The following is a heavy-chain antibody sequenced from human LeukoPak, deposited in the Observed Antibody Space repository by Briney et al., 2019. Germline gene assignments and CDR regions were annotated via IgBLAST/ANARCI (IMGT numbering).Heavy chain of an antibody. CDR3: ARDRGGTGDFDY. CDR2: INVGNGDT. D-gene: IGHD1-1*01. Sequence: ASVKVSCKASGYTFNDYVVHWLRRAPGQRLEWMGWINVGNGDTKYSHKFQGRVTIARDTSASTAYMELSSLRPEDTATYYCARDRGGTGDFDYWGQGTLVTVSS. V-gene: IGHV1-3*01. CDR1: GYTFNDYV. J-gene: IGHJ4*02.